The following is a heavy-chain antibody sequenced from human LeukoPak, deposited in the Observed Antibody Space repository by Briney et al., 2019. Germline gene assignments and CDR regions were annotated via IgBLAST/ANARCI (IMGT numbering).Heavy chain of an antibody. V-gene: IGHV1-18*01. CDR1: GYTFTSYG. Sequence: ASVKVSCKASGYTFTSYGISWVRQAPGQGLEWMGWISAYNGNTNYAQKLQGRVTMTTDTSTSTAYMELWSLRSDDTAVYYCARDGGIVVVPAANNWFDPWGQGTLVTVSS. CDR2: ISAYNGNT. D-gene: IGHD2-2*01. J-gene: IGHJ5*02. CDR3: ARDGGIVVVPAANNWFDP.